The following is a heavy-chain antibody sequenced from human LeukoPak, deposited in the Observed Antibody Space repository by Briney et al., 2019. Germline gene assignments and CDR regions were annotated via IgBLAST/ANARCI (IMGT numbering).Heavy chain of an antibody. D-gene: IGHD3-3*01. Sequence: SETLSLTCAVYGGSFSGYYWSWIRQPPGKGMEWIGEINHSGSTNYNPSLKSRVTISVDTSKNQFSLKLSSVTAADTAVYYCARGRFEWLSGFDYWGQGTLVTVSS. V-gene: IGHV4-34*01. J-gene: IGHJ4*02. CDR1: GGSFSGYY. CDR3: ARGRFEWLSGFDY. CDR2: INHSGST.